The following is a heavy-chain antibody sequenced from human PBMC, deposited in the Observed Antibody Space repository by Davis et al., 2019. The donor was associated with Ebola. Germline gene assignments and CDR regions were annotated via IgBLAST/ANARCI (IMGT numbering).Heavy chain of an antibody. CDR2: IDPSDSDT. CDR3: ARWSVRLDAFDI. D-gene: IGHD3-3*01. Sequence: PGGSLRLSCTTSGYSFTSYWISWVRQMPGKGLEWMGRIDPSDSDTNYSPSFQGHVTMSADKSISTAYLQWSSLKASDTAIYYCARWSVRLDAFDIWGQGQWSPSLQ. CDR1: GYSFTSYW. V-gene: IGHV5-10-1*01. J-gene: IGHJ3*02.